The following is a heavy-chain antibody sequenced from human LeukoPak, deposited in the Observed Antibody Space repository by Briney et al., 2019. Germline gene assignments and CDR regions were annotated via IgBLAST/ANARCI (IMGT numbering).Heavy chain of an antibody. D-gene: IGHD1-26*01. Sequence: SETLSLTCTVSSGSISTSNYYWGWVRQPPGKALEWIGNIFYSGSTYYSPSLKSRVTISLDTSRNQFSLQLNSVTPEDTAVYYCASSIIVGASLGYWGQGTLVTVSS. CDR2: IFYSGST. J-gene: IGHJ4*02. CDR1: SGSISTSNYY. V-gene: IGHV4-39*07. CDR3: ASSIIVGASLGY.